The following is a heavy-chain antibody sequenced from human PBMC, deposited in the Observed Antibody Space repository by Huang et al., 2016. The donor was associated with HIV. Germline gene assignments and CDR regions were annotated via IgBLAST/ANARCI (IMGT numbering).Heavy chain of an antibody. D-gene: IGHD3-10*01. V-gene: IGHV4-39*01. Sequence: GLVKPSETLSLTCSVSGGSISSSGYYWEWIRQPPGKGLECVGSIFYTGIVYYNPSLKSRATISIDTSENRFSLNLTSVTAADTALYFCARHRTSSYIDSWGRGSLVTVSS. CDR1: GGSISSSGYY. J-gene: IGHJ4*02. CDR2: IFYTGIV. CDR3: ARHRTSSYIDS.